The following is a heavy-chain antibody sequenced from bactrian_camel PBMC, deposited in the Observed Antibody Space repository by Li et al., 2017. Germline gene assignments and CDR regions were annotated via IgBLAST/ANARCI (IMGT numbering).Heavy chain of an antibody. J-gene: IGHJ4*01. CDR1: SRTTC. Sequence: HVQLVESGRGSVQAGRSLRLSCVSSSRTTCLAWFRQAPGNEREWVGTITTRGGSTVYADSVKGRFTVFKGNAGKTLYLQMNSLRPEDTAMYYCAAVAEGRTVEGGVSLWTLFESGYWGQGTQVTVS. CDR2: ITTRGGST. CDR3: AAVAEGRTVEGGVSLWTLFESGY. D-gene: IGHD3*01. V-gene: IGHV3S54*01.